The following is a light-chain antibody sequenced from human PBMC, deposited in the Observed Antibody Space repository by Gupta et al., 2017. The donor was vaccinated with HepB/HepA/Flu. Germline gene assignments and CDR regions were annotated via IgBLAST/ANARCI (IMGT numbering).Light chain of an antibody. CDR2: DAS. Sequence: ASVGDRLTITCQARRGIYHYLNWYQQKPGKAPKLLIYDASNVETGVPSRFSGSGSGTGFTFTISSRQPEEIATYFCLQDDDFPTTFGQGTKVDI. CDR3: LQDDDFPTT. J-gene: IGKJ3*01. V-gene: IGKV1-33*01. CDR1: RGIYHY.